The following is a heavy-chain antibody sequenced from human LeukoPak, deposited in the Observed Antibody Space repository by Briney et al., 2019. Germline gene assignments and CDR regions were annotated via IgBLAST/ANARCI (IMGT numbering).Heavy chain of an antibody. Sequence: APVKASCKASGYTFSDYYMHWVRQAPGQGLEWMGWINPSSGGTNYAQKFQRRVTVTRDTSISTAYMELTRLKSDDTAIYYCARDPIRGNYLDYWGQGPLVPVSS. V-gene: IGHV1-2*02. CDR3: ARDPIRGNYLDY. CDR1: GYTFSDYY. CDR2: INPSSGGT. J-gene: IGHJ4*02.